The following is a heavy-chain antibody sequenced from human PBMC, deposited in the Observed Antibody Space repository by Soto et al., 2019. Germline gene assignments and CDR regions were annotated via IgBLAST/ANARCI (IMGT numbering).Heavy chain of an antibody. V-gene: IGHV4-4*07. Sequence: SETLSLTWTVWGGSISSYYWSWIRQPAGKGLEWIGRIYTSGSTNYNPSLKSRVTMSVDTSKNQFSLKLSSVTAADTAVYYCARDLATIDDYYYYYGMDLSGPGPTVTVSS. CDR1: GGSISSYY. D-gene: IGHD5-12*01. CDR3: ARDLATIDDYYYYYGMDL. CDR2: IYTSGST. J-gene: IGHJ6*02.